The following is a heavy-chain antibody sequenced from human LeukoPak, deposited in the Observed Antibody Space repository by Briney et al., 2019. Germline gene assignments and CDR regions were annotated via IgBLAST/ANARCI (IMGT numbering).Heavy chain of an antibody. Sequence: SETLSLTCTVSGGSISSRNYYWGWIRQPPGKGLEWIGSIYYSGSTYYNPSLKSRVTISVDTSKNQFSLKLSSVTAADTAVYYCARETSTIAVAGTWFDYWGQGTLVTVSS. J-gene: IGHJ4*02. D-gene: IGHD6-19*01. CDR3: ARETSTIAVAGTWFDY. CDR1: GGSISSRNYY. CDR2: IYYSGST. V-gene: IGHV4-39*07.